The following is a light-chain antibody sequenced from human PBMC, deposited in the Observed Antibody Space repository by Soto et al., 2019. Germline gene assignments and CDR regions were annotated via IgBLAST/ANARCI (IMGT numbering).Light chain of an antibody. CDR2: SNN. Sequence: QSVLTQPPSASGTPGQRVTISCSGSSSNIGSNVVNWYQQLPGTAPKLLIYSNNQRPSGVPDRISGSKSGTSASLAISGPQSEDEADYYCAAWDDSLNGVVFGGGTKLTVL. CDR1: SSNIGSNV. CDR3: AAWDDSLNGVV. J-gene: IGLJ3*02. V-gene: IGLV1-44*01.